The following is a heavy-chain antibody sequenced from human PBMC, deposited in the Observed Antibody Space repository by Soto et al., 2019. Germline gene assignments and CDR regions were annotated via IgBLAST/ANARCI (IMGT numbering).Heavy chain of an antibody. CDR2: INPNSGGT. CDR3: ARAGYSSRDAFDI. V-gene: IGHV1-2*04. CDR1: GYTFTGYY. J-gene: IGHJ3*02. D-gene: IGHD6-13*01. Sequence: ASVKVSFKASGYTFTGYYMHWVRQAPGQGLEWMGWINPNSGGTNYAQKFQGWVTMTRDTSISTAYMELSRLRSDDTAVYYCARAGYSSRDAFDIWGQGTMVTVSS.